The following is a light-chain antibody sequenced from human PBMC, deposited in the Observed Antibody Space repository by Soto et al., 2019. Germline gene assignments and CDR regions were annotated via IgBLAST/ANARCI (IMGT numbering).Light chain of an antibody. CDR3: QQYNNWPHT. CDR2: GVS. V-gene: IGKV3-15*01. CDR1: QSVSSK. J-gene: IGKJ2*01. Sequence: ETVLTRSPGTLSLSPGERATLSCRASQSVSSKLAWFQQKPGQAPSLLIYGVSTRATGVPVRFSGSGSGTEFTLTINSLQSEDFAVYYCQQYNNWPHTFGQGTKVDIK.